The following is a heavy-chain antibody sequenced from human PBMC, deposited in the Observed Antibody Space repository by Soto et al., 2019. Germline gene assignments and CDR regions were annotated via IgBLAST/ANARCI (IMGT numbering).Heavy chain of an antibody. V-gene: IGHV3-23*01. D-gene: IGHD3-10*01. CDR2: TSGSGSTT. CDR1: GFTFTTAA. J-gene: IGHJ4*02. CDR3: AKSRGVPAPHPFDY. Sequence: EVQLLESGGGLVQPGGSLRLSCAASGFTFTTAAMSWVRQAPGKGLEWVSSTSGSGSTTHYADSVRGRFTISRDNFENTVFLRMSSLRAEDTATYYCAKSRGVPAPHPFDYWGQGTLVTVSS.